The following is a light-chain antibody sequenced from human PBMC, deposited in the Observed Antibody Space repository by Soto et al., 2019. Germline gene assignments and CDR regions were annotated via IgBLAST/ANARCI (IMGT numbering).Light chain of an antibody. CDR2: KAS. CDR1: DSISNW. J-gene: IGKJ1*01. CDR3: QQYKSSST. Sequence: DFQMTQSPTTLSAFEGDTVTITCWSSDSISNWLAPYPQKPGKAPNLLLHKASSLQSEAPSRFSGSGSGTEFTLTIPSLQPDDFGVYSSQQYKSSSTFGQGTKV. V-gene: IGKV1-5*03.